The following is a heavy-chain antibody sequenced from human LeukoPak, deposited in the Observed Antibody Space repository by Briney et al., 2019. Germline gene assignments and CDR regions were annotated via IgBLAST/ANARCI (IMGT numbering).Heavy chain of an antibody. D-gene: IGHD2-21*02. CDR1: GGSISSYY. CDR2: IYTSGST. V-gene: IGHV4-4*09. Sequence: SETLSLTCTVSGGSISSYYWSWIRQPPGKGLEWIGYIYTSGSTNYNPSLKSRVTISVDTSKNQFSLKLSSVTAADTAVYSCAIWVVTATAEYSQHWGQGTLVTVSS. J-gene: IGHJ1*01. CDR3: AIWVVTATAEYSQH.